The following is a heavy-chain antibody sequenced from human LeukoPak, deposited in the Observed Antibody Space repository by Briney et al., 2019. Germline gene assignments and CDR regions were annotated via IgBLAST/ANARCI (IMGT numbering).Heavy chain of an antibody. CDR2: ISGSGGST. Sequence: PGGSLRLSCAASGFTFSSYAIRWVRQAPGNGMEWVSAISGSGGSTYYADSVKGRFTISRDNSKNTLYLQMNSLRAEDTAVYYCAKRLGPGRTISSFDYWGQGTLVTVSS. V-gene: IGHV3-23*01. CDR3: AKRLGPGRTISSFDY. D-gene: IGHD3-10*01. CDR1: GFTFSSYA. J-gene: IGHJ4*02.